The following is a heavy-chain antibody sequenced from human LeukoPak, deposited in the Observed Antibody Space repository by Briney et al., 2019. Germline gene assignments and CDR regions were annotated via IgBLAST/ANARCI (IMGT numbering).Heavy chain of an antibody. D-gene: IGHD1-26*01. J-gene: IGHJ4*02. CDR3: AKEWELAPIPPFDY. CDR1: GFTFKNSW. V-gene: IGHV3-7*01. CDR2: INQDGSEK. Sequence: PGGSLRLSCAASGFTFKNSWMSWVRQAPGKGLEWVANINQDGSEKYYVDSVKGRFTISRDNSKNTLYLQMNSLRAEDTAVYYCAKEWELAPIPPFDYWGQGTLVTVSS.